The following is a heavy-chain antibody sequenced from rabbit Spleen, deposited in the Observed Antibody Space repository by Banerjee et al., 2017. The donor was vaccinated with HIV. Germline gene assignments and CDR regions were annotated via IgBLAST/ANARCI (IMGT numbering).Heavy chain of an antibody. J-gene: IGHJ3*01. CDR1: GFSFSSGYY. Sequence: QSLEESGGALVTPEGTLTLTCTASGFSFSSGYYMCWVRQAPGKGLELIACIYGGSGGGTGYATWAKGRFTISKTSSTTVTLQMTSLTVADTATYFCARAANIGVTGALTRLDLWGPGTLVTVS. D-gene: IGHD7-1*01. CDR3: ARAANIGVTGALTRLDL. CDR2: IYGGSGGGT. V-gene: IGHV1S40*01.